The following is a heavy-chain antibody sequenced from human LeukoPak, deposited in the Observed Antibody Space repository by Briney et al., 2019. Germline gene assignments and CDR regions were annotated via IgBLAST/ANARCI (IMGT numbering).Heavy chain of an antibody. V-gene: IGHV4-59*01. CDR2: IYYSGST. CDR1: GGSISSYY. D-gene: IGHD6-19*01. CDR3: ARGASGWRMNFDY. Sequence: SETLSLACTVSGGSISSYYWSWIRQPPGKGLEWIGYIYYSGSTNYNPSLKSRVTISVDTSKNQFSLKLSSVTAADTAVYYCARGASGWRMNFDYWGQGTLVTVSS. J-gene: IGHJ4*02.